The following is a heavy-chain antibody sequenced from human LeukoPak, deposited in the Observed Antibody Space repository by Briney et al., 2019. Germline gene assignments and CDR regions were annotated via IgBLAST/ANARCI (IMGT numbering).Heavy chain of an antibody. D-gene: IGHD4-17*01. J-gene: IGHJ4*02. CDR3: ARTADYGDYALDY. Sequence: PGGSLRLSCAASGFTFSSYSMNWVRQAPGKGLEWVSSISSSSGYIYYADSVKGRFTISRDNAKNSLYLQMNSLRAEDTAVYYCARTADYGDYALDYWGQGTLVTVSS. CDR2: ISSSSGYI. CDR1: GFTFSSYS. V-gene: IGHV3-21*01.